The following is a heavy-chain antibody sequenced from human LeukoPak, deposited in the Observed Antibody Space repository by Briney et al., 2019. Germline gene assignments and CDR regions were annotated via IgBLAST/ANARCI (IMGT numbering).Heavy chain of an antibody. CDR1: GGSISSGGYY. V-gene: IGHV4-30-4*08. Sequence: SQTLSLTCTVSGGSISSGGYYWSWIRQHPGDGLEWIGYIYYSGSTYYNPSLKSRVTISVDTSKNQFSLKLSSVTAADTAVYHCATSYYDSSGYYYPFDFWGQGTLVTVSS. CDR3: ATSYYDSSGYYYPFDF. D-gene: IGHD3-22*01. J-gene: IGHJ4*02. CDR2: IYYSGST.